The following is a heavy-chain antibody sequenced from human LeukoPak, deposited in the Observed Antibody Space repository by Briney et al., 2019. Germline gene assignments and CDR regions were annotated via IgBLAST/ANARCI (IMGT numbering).Heavy chain of an antibody. CDR3: ARGYGVVPVSPAGNWFDP. V-gene: IGHV4-34*01. J-gene: IGHJ5*02. Sequence: SETLSLTCAVYGVPFSGYYWSWLRQPPPKGLEGMGEVNHSGSTNYNPSLKSRVAISVDTSKNQFSLKLSSVTAADTAVYYCARGYGVVPVSPAGNWFDPWGQGTLVTVSS. CDR1: GVPFSGYY. D-gene: IGHD4-17*01. CDR2: VNHSGST.